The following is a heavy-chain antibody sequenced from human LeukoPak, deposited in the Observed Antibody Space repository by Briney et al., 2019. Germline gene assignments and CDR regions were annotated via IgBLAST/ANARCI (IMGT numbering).Heavy chain of an antibody. CDR2: INHSGST. D-gene: IGHD3-3*01. V-gene: IGHV4-34*01. Sequence: KPSETLSLTCAVYGGSFSGYYWSWIRQPPGKGLEWIGEINHSGSTNYNPSLKSRVTISVDTSKNQFSLKLSSVTAADTAVYYCARRPPLYDFWSGYRYGMDVWGQGTLVTVSS. CDR3: ARRPPLYDFWSGYRYGMDV. J-gene: IGHJ6*02. CDR1: GGSFSGYY.